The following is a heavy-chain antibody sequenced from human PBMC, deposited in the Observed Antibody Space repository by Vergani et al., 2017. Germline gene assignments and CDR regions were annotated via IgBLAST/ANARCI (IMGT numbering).Heavy chain of an antibody. CDR2: ISSSSSYI. J-gene: IGHJ6*02. Sequence: VQLVESGGGVVQPGRSLRLSCAASGFTFSSYGMHWVCQAPGKGLEWVSSISSSSSYIYYADSVKGRFTISRDNAKNSLYLQMNSLRAEDTAVYYCARDLHCSSTSCYQYYYYYGMDVWGQGTTVTVSS. V-gene: IGHV3-21*01. CDR3: ARDLHCSSTSCYQYYYYYGMDV. CDR1: GFTFSSYG. D-gene: IGHD2-2*01.